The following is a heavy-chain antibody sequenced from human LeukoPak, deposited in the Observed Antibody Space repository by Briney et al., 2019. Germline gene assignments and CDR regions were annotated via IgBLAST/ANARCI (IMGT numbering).Heavy chain of an antibody. D-gene: IGHD6-19*01. CDR2: ITWNSDNL. Sequence: GGSLRLSCAASGFTFDDYAMHWVRQAPGKGLEWVAGITWNSDNLDYAESVRGRFTISRDNAKNSLYLQMNSLRLEDTAFYYCVKESEDSSGWATRYYFDYWGQGSLVTVSS. CDR1: GFTFDDYA. CDR3: VKESEDSSGWATRYYFDY. V-gene: IGHV3-9*01. J-gene: IGHJ4*02.